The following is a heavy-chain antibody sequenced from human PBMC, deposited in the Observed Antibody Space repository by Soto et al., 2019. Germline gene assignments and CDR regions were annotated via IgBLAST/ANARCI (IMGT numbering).Heavy chain of an antibody. CDR1: GFSFRSYA. CDR2: ISSSGNST. Sequence: LRLSCMASGFSFRSYAMGWVRQAPGKGLEWVSSISSSGNSTYYAGSVRGRFTISRDNSKNTLFLEVNSLRGEDTATYYCATSSSMDHWGQGSLVTVSS. CDR3: ATSSSMDH. V-gene: IGHV3-23*01. D-gene: IGHD6-6*01. J-gene: IGHJ4*02.